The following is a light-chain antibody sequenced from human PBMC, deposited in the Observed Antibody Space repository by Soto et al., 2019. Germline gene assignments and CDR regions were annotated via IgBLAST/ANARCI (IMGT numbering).Light chain of an antibody. V-gene: IGKV1-5*01. J-gene: IGKJ1*01. CDR1: QSISDC. CDR2: DAS. Sequence: DIQMTQSPSSLSPSVGDRVTITCRASQSISDCLTWYQHKPGKAPELLIFDASNLKSGVSSRFSGSVSGTEFTLTITSLQPEDVATYYCLQYCSYPTTFGQGTRVDIK. CDR3: LQYCSYPTT.